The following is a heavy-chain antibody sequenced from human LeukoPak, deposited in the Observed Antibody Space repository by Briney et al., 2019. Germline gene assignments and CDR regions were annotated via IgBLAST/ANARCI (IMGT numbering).Heavy chain of an antibody. CDR1: GFTFDDYA. V-gene: IGHV3-9*01. Sequence: AGRSLRLSCAASGFTFDDYAMHWVRQAPGKGLESVSGISWNSGSIGYADSVKGRFTISRDNAKNSLYLQMNSLRAEDTAVYYCARSGSWSPYWYFDLWGRGTLVTVSS. CDR2: ISWNSGSI. D-gene: IGHD6-13*01. CDR3: ARSGSWSPYWYFDL. J-gene: IGHJ2*01.